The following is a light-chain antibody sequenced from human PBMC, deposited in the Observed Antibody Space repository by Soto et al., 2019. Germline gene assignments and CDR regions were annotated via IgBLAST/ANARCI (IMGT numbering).Light chain of an antibody. CDR1: QSIKNY. Sequence: DIQMTQSPSSLSAAIGDRVTITCRASQSIKNYLNWYQQKPGKAPRLLIYAASNLQSGVPSRFSGSGSGTDFTLTISSLQPEDFATYFCQQSYTTPVYSFGQGTKVDIK. CDR2: AAS. J-gene: IGKJ2*01. V-gene: IGKV1-39*01. CDR3: QQSYTTPVYS.